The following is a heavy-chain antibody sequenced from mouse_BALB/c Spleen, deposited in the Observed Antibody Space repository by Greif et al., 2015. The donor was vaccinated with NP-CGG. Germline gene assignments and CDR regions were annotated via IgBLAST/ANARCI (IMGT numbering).Heavy chain of an antibody. CDR3: ARARTMRYAMDY. Sequence: EVQLVESGPSLVKPSQTLSLTCSVTGDSITSGYWNWIRKFPGNKLEYMGYISYSGSTYYNPSLKSRISITRDTSKNQYYLQLNSVTTEDTATYYCARARTMRYAMDYWGQGTSVTVSS. V-gene: IGHV3-8*02. CDR1: GDSITSGY. CDR2: ISYSGST. J-gene: IGHJ4*01.